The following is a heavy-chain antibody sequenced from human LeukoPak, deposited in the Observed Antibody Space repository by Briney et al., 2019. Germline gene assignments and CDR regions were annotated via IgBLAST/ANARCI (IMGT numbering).Heavy chain of an antibody. D-gene: IGHD6-13*01. CDR2: ISGSGGST. CDR3: ARRNIAAAALDY. CDR1: GFTFSSYA. J-gene: IGHJ4*02. V-gene: IGHV3-23*01. Sequence: HPGGSLRLSCAASGFTFSSYAMRWVRQAPGKGLEWVSDISGSGGSTYYADSVKGRFTISRDNSKNTLYLQMNSLRAEDTAVYYCARRNIAAAALDYWGQGTLVTVSS.